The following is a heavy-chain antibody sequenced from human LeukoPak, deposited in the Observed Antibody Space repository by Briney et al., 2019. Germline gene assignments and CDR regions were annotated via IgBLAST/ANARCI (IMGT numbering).Heavy chain of an antibody. Sequence: ASVKVSCKASGYTFTGYYMHWVRQAPGRGLEGMGWIHPYSGGTNYAQKFQGRVTMTRDTSISTAYMELSRLRSDDTAVYYCARDLLYCGGDCYSSKGEFDYWGQGTLVTVSS. V-gene: IGHV1-2*02. CDR1: GYTFTGYY. D-gene: IGHD2-21*02. CDR3: ARDLLYCGGDCYSSKGEFDY. J-gene: IGHJ4*02. CDR2: IHPYSGGT.